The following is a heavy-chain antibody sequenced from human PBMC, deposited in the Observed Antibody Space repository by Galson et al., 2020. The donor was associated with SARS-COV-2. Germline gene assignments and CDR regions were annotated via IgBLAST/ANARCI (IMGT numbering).Heavy chain of an antibody. D-gene: IGHD3-22*01. Sequence: ETSETLSLTCSVSGGSISGSPYYWGWIRQSPGKGLEWIGSVYHSGETYYSPSLKSRVLISVDTSENHFSLNMYSVTAADTAVYYCARPLYDSYGYYLYWGRGTLVTVSS. J-gene: IGHJ4*02. CDR1: GGSISGSPYY. CDR3: ARPLYDSYGYYLY. CDR2: VYHSGET. V-gene: IGHV4-39*02.